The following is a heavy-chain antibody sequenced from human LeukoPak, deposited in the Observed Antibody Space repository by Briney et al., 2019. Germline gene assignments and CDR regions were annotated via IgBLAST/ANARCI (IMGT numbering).Heavy chain of an antibody. V-gene: IGHV3-72*01. CDR1: GFTFSAHY. CDR3: AKAFCSEKQCTLDY. J-gene: IGHJ4*02. CDR2: IREKVNSYTT. Sequence: GGSLRLSCAASGFTFSAHYMDWVRQAPGKGLEWVSRIREKVNSYTTVYAASVKGRFTISRDDSTNSVFLQMNSLKTEDTAVYYCAKAFCSEKQCTLDYWGQGTLVTVSS. D-gene: IGHD3-3*01.